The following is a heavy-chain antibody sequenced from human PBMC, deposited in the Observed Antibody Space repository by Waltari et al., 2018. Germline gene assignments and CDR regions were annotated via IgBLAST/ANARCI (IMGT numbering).Heavy chain of an antibody. D-gene: IGHD4-4*01. V-gene: IGHV1-69*08. CDR2: IIPIFGTA. CDR1: GGTFSSYA. J-gene: IGHJ3*02. CDR3: ARGNDYNRAKGDAFDI. Sequence: QVQLVQSGAEVKKPGSSVKVSCKASGGTFSSYAISWVRQAPGQGLEWMGRIIPIFGTANYAQKFQGRVTITADKSTSTAYMELSSLRSEDTAVYYCARGNDYNRAKGDAFDIWGQGTMVTVSS.